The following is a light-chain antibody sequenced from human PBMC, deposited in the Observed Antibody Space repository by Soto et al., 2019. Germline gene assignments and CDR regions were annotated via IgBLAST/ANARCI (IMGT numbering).Light chain of an antibody. CDR1: SSDVGGYNY. Sequence: QSFLTHPPSASGSPGQSVTISCTVTSSDVGGYNYVSWYQQHPGKAPKLMIYEVSKRPSGVPDRFSGSKSGNTASLTVSGLQAEDEADYYCSSYAGSNNFEVFGTGTKVTVL. J-gene: IGLJ1*01. V-gene: IGLV2-8*01. CDR3: SSYAGSNNFEV. CDR2: EVS.